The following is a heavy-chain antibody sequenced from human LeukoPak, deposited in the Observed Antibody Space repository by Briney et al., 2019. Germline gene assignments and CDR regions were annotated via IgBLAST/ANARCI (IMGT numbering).Heavy chain of an antibody. CDR3: AKIGRSYDFWTGYYEEEVDYMDV. V-gene: IGHV3-23*01. Sequence: GGSLRLSCAASGFTFSSYWMSWVRQAPGKGLEWVSGISDSGVGTKHADSVKGRFTISRGNSKNTLYLQMNSLRAEDTAVYYCAKIGRSYDFWTGYYEEEVDYMDVWGKGTTVTVSS. CDR2: ISDSGVGT. CDR1: GFTFSSYW. J-gene: IGHJ6*03. D-gene: IGHD3-3*01.